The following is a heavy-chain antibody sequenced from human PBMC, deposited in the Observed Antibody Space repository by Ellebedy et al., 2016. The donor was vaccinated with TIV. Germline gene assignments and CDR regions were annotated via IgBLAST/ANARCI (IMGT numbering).Heavy chain of an antibody. V-gene: IGHV3-9*01. Sequence: SLKISCAASGFTFDDFGIHWVRQAPGKGLEWVSGISWNGRSLGYVDSVKGRFTISRDNAKNSLYLQMNSLRSEDTALYYCVKGYCINGVCYHFDYWGQGIQVTVSS. CDR2: ISWNGRSL. CDR1: GFTFDDFG. CDR3: VKGYCINGVCYHFDY. D-gene: IGHD2-8*01. J-gene: IGHJ4*02.